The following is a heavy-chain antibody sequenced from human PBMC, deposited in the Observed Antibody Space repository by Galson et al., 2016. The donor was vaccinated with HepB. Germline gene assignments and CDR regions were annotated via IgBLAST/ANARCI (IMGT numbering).Heavy chain of an antibody. J-gene: IGHJ4*02. V-gene: IGHV3-23*01. Sequence: SLRLSCAASGISFSSYAMSWVRQAPGKGLEWVSAIRGSGGTTYYADSVKGRFTISRDNSKNTLYLQMNSLRPEDTAVYYCARADYGDYVAFFDYWGQGTLVTVSS. CDR1: GISFSSYA. D-gene: IGHD4-17*01. CDR3: ARADYGDYVAFFDY. CDR2: IRGSGGTT.